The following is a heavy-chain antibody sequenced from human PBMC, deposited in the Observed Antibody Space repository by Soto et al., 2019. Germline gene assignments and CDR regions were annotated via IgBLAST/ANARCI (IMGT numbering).Heavy chain of an antibody. J-gene: IGHJ3*02. CDR1: GGTFSNHA. CDR2: IIPIFTTT. Sequence: QVHLVQSGAEVKKPGSSVKVSCKASGGTFSNHAINWVRQAPGQGLEWMGRIIPIFTTTNYAQKFQGRVTITADESTSTAYMERSSLKHDDTAVYYCAREVAADGTFREDVFDIWGQGTLVTVSS. CDR3: AREVAADGTFREDVFDI. D-gene: IGHD6-13*01. V-gene: IGHV1-69*12.